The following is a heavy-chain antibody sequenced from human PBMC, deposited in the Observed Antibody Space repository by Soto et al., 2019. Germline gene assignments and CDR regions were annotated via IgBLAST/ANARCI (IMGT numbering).Heavy chain of an antibody. J-gene: IGHJ5*02. CDR1: GFTFNSYT. Sequence: SGGSLRLSCAASGFTFNSYTMNWVRQAPGKGLEWVSYINIVTGTISYADSVKGRFTISADNARNSLYLQMNNLRDEDTAVYYCARQGRVTIFGVVRNWFDPWGQGTLVTVSS. D-gene: IGHD3-3*01. V-gene: IGHV3-48*02. CDR3: ARQGRVTIFGVVRNWFDP. CDR2: INIVTGTI.